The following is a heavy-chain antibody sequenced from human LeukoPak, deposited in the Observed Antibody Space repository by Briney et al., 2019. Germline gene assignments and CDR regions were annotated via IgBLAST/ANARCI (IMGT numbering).Heavy chain of an antibody. V-gene: IGHV1-2*02. D-gene: IGHD2-15*01. CDR3: ARGGDIVVVVAATPSIMDV. Sequence: ASVKVSCKASGYTFTGYYMHWVRQAPGQGLEWMGWINPNSGGTNYAQKFQGGVTMTRDTSISTAYMELSRLRSDDTAVYYCARGGDIVVVVAATPSIMDVWGQGTTVTVSS. J-gene: IGHJ6*02. CDR1: GYTFTGYY. CDR2: INPNSGGT.